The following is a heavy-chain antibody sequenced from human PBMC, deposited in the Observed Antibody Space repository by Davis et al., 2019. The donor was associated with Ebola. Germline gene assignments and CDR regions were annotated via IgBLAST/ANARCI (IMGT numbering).Heavy chain of an antibody. CDR1: GYTFTSYD. J-gene: IGHJ4*02. Sequence: AASVKVSCKASGYTFTSYDINWVRQATGQGLEWMGWMNPNNGNTNYAQKLQGRVTMTTDTSTSTAYMELRSLRSDDTAVYYCARVNSGLEWSHWGQGTLVTVSS. D-gene: IGHD3-3*01. V-gene: IGHV1-18*01. CDR3: ARVNSGLEWSH. CDR2: MNPNNGNT.